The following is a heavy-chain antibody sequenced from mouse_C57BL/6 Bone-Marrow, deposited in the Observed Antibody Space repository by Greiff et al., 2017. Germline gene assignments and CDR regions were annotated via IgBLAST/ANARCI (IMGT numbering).Heavy chain of an antibody. CDR3: ARGGFITTVFDY. CDR2: INPNNGGT. CDR1: GYTFTDYY. D-gene: IGHD1-1*01. Sequence: EVQLQQSGPELVKPGASVKISCKASGYTFTDYYMNWVQQSHGKSLEWIGDINPNNGGTSYNQKFKGKATLTVDKSSSPAYLELRSLTSEDSAVXYCARGGFITTVFDYGGQGTTLTVSS. J-gene: IGHJ2*01. V-gene: IGHV1-26*01.